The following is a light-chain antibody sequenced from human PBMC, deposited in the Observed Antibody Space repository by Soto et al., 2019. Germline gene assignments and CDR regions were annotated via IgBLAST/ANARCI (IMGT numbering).Light chain of an antibody. Sequence: EIVMTQSPATLSLSPGERATLSCRASQSITRNLAWYQQTPGQAPRLLIYGASTRATGIPARFSGSGSGTEFTLTISSLQPDDFATYYCQKYNSHYTFGQGTKVDI. CDR2: GAS. J-gene: IGKJ2*01. CDR1: QSITRN. CDR3: QKYNSHYT. V-gene: IGKV3-15*01.